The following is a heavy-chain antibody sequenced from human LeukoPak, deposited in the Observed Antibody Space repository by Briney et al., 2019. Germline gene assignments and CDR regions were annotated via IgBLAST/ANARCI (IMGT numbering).Heavy chain of an antibody. CDR3: GRELWPGIGY. D-gene: IGHD3-10*01. CDR2: ISYDGSNK. CDR1: GFTFSSYA. V-gene: IGHV3-30-3*01. Sequence: PGGSLRLSCAASGFTFSSYAMHWVRQAPGKGLEWVAVISYDGSNKYYADSVKGRFTISRDNSKNTLYLQMNSLRAEDTAVYYCGRELWPGIGYWGQGTLVTVSS. J-gene: IGHJ4*02.